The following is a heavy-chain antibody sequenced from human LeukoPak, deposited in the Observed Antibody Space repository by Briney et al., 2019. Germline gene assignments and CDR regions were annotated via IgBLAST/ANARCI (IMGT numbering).Heavy chain of an antibody. CDR1: GGSISSGGYY. CDR2: IYHTGHT. Sequence: PSETLSLTCTVSGGSISSGGYYWSWIRQPPGLGLEWIGYIYHTGHTYYNPSLKSRVTISVDRSKNQFSLKLSSVTAADTAVYYCARDSGDYPYYFASWGQGALVTVSS. D-gene: IGHD3-10*01. CDR3: ARDSGDYPYYFAS. J-gene: IGHJ4*02. V-gene: IGHV4-30-2*01.